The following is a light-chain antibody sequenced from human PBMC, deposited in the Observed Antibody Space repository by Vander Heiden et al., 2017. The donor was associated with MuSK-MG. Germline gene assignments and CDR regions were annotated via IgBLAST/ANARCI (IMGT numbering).Light chain of an antibody. CDR2: GAS. Sequence: EIVLTQSPGSLSLSPGERATLSCRASQSLNSTYLAWYQQKPGQAPRLLLYGASNRATGIPDRFSGSGSGTDFTLTIIRLEPEDFAVYYCQHQKTFGQGTKVEI. CDR3: QHQKT. J-gene: IGKJ1*01. V-gene: IGKV3-20*01. CDR1: QSLNSTY.